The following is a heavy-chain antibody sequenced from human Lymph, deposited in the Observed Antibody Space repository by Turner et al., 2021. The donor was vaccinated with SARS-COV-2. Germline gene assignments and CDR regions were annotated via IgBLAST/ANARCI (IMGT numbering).Heavy chain of an antibody. Sequence: EVQLVETGGGLIQPGGSLRLSCAASGFIVSSNYMNWVRQAPGKGVEWVSLINSGGSTYYADSVKGRFTISRDNSKNTLYLQMNSLRAEDTGVYYCARDQQLYGMDVWGQGTTVTVSS. CDR2: INSGGST. CDR3: ARDQQLYGMDV. CDR1: GFIVSSNY. J-gene: IGHJ6*02. V-gene: IGHV3-53*02. D-gene: IGHD1-1*01.